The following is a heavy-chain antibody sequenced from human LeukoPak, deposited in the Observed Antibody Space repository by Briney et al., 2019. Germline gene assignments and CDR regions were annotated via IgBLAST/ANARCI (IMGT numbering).Heavy chain of an antibody. CDR3: ARDRSNSDPGDWFDS. J-gene: IGHJ5*01. V-gene: IGHV3-11*01. CDR1: GFTFSDYY. D-gene: IGHD4-23*01. Sequence: RPGGSLRLSCAASGFTFSDYYMSWIRQAPGKGLEWVSYISGSGGTVYYAASVRGRFTISRDNAKNSLFLQMNSLRAEDTAVYYCARDRSNSDPGDWFDSWGQGTLVTVSS. CDR2: ISGSGGTV.